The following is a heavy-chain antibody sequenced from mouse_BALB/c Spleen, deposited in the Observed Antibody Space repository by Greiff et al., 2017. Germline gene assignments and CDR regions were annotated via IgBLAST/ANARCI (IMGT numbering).Heavy chain of an antibody. J-gene: IGHJ1*01. CDR3: GSGWLLERYFDV. V-gene: IGHV1S137*01. CDR2: ISTYYGDA. Sequence: QVQLQQSGAELVRPGVSVKISCKGSGYTFTDYAMHWVKQSHAKSLEWIGVISTYYGDASYNQKFKGKATMTVDKSSSTAYMELARLTSEDSAIYYCGSGWLLERYFDVWGAGTTVTVSS. D-gene: IGHD2-3*01. CDR1: GYTFTDYA.